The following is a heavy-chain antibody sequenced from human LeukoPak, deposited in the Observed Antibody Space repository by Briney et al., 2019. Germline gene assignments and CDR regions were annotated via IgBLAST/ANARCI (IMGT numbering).Heavy chain of an antibody. D-gene: IGHD3-16*01. V-gene: IGHV3-7*01. J-gene: IGHJ4*02. Sequence: GGSLRLSCAASGFTFMSHWIACVRQAPGGGLECMANIKQEGSVINYVGSRGGRFIISRDNPKNSLYLHMNSRRGEAMAVSYCARDWGWTTFDSWGREPWSPSPQ. CDR3: ARDWGWTTFDS. CDR1: GFTFMSHW. CDR2: IKQEGSVI.